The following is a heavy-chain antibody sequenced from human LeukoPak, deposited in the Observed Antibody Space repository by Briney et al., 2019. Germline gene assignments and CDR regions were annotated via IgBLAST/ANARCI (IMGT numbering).Heavy chain of an antibody. D-gene: IGHD1-26*01. CDR1: GGSISSYY. V-gene: IGHV4-4*09. J-gene: IGHJ4*02. Sequence: PSQTLSLTCTVSGGSISSYYWSWIRQPPGKGLWWMGYTNTTEITNYNPSLKSRVTISVNTSKNQFSLKLSSVTAADAAVYYCARHPDSVGAFDYWGQGTLVTVSS. CDR3: ARHPDSVGAFDY. CDR2: TNTTEIT.